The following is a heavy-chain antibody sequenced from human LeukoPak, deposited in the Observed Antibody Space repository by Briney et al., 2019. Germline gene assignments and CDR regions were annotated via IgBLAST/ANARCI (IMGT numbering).Heavy chain of an antibody. V-gene: IGHV3-48*03. CDR3: RIWFGDFDY. CDR2: ISSSGSTI. J-gene: IGHJ4*02. Sequence: PGGSLRLSWAASGFTFSSYEMNWVRQAPGKGLEWVSYISSSGSTIYYADSVKGRFTISRDNAKNSLYLQMNSLRAEDTAVYYCRIWFGDFDYWGQGTLVTVSS. CDR1: GFTFSSYE. D-gene: IGHD3-10*01.